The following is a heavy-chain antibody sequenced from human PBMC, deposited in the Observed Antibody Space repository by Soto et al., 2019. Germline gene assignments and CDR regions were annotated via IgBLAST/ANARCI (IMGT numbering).Heavy chain of an antibody. CDR3: ARDGGIGGWFGP. D-gene: IGHD3-16*01. Sequence: QLQLQESGSGLVKPSQTLSLTCTVSGGSLSSGGYSWSWIRQPPGKGLEWIGYIFHAGNIYYNPSLKRRVRMSVDTSKNQFPLEVVSVNGAGTGIYFCARDGGIGGWFGPWGPGTLVNVSS. CDR1: GGSLSSGGYS. V-gene: IGHV4-30-2*01. J-gene: IGHJ5*02. CDR2: IFHAGNI.